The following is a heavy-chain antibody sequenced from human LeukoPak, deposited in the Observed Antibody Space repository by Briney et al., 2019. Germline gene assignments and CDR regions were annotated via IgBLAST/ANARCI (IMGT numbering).Heavy chain of an antibody. CDR1: GFTVSNYY. Sequence: HPGGSLRLSCAASGFTVSNYYMSWVRQAPGKGLEWVSDIYTDDRTYYADSVKGRFTISRDNSKNTLYLQMNGLRAEDTAVYYCARARSSYGYGDAFDIWGQGTMVTVSS. J-gene: IGHJ3*02. D-gene: IGHD5-18*01. V-gene: IGHV3-53*05. CDR2: IYTDDRT. CDR3: ARARSSYGYGDAFDI.